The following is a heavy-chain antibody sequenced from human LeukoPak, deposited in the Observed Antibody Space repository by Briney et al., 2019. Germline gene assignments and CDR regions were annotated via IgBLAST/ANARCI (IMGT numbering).Heavy chain of an antibody. J-gene: IGHJ4*02. V-gene: IGHV4-59*11. CDR3: ARAGGVHDTPMDLDY. CDR1: GASISSHY. D-gene: IGHD5-18*01. CDR2: FSYSGST. Sequence: PSETLSLTCTVSGASISSHYWSWIRQPPGKGLEWIGDFSYSGSTNYNPSLKSRVTISADTSKNQFSLKLSSVTAADTAVYYCARAGGVHDTPMDLDYWGQGMLVTVSS.